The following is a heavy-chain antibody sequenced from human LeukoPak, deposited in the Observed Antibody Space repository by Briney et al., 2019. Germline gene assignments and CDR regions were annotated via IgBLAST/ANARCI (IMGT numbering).Heavy chain of an antibody. D-gene: IGHD1-26*01. Sequence: SETLSLTCTVPGDSISSHYWSWIRQPPGKGLEWIGYIYYSGSTNYNPSLKSRVTISADTSKNQFSLKLSSVTAADTAVYYCAREKWELLPYFDYWGQGTLVTVSS. CDR1: GDSISSHY. J-gene: IGHJ4*02. V-gene: IGHV4-59*11. CDR2: IYYSGST. CDR3: AREKWELLPYFDY.